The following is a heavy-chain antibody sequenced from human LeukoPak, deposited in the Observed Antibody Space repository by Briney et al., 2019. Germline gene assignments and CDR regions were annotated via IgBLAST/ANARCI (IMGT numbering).Heavy chain of an antibody. J-gene: IGHJ4*02. CDR3: AKDSSPYSSSWLFDY. CDR2: ISYDGSNK. Sequence: GGSLRLSCAASGFTFSSYGKHRVRQAPGKGLEWVAVISYDGSNKYYADSVKGRFTISRDNSKNTLYLQMNSLRAEGTAVYYCAKDSSPYSSSWLFDYWGQGTLVTVSS. D-gene: IGHD6-13*01. CDR1: GFTFSSYG. V-gene: IGHV3-30*18.